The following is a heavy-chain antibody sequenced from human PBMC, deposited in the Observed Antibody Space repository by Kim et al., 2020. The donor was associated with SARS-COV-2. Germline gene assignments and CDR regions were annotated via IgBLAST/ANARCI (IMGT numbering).Heavy chain of an antibody. CDR3: ARAGQSWFGELRVDY. D-gene: IGHD3-10*01. CDR2: INPSGGST. J-gene: IGHJ4*02. Sequence: ASVKVSCKASGYTFTSYYMHWVRQAPGQGLEWMGIINPSGGSTSYAQKFQGRVTMTRDTSMSTVYMELSSLRSEDTAVYYCARAGQSWFGELRVDYWGQGTLVTVSS. CDR1: GYTFTSYY. V-gene: IGHV1-46*01.